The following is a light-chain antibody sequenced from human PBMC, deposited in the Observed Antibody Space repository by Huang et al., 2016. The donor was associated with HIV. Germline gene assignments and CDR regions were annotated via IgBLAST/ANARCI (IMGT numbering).Light chain of an antibody. CDR2: AAS. J-gene: IGKJ5*01. V-gene: IGKV1-9*01. CDR1: QDIANS. Sequence: QLTQSPSSLSMSVGDRVIITCQASQDIANSLAWYQHKPGRAPKLLSSAASPLQSGVPSRFSGGSAGTYLTLIITNLQPDDFASYYCQQLHSYPITFGQGTRLDI. CDR3: QQLHSYPIT.